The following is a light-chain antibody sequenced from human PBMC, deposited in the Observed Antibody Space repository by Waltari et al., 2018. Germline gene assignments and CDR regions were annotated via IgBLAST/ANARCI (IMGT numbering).Light chain of an antibody. Sequence: SYELTQPPSVSVSPGQTARITCSGDAVPKQYACWYQQKPGQAPVVVIYKDTERPSGIPERFSGSSSGTTVTLTISGVQAEDEADYYCQSADSSGKVFGGGTKLTVL. V-gene: IGLV3-25*03. CDR3: QSADSSGKV. J-gene: IGLJ2*01. CDR2: KDT. CDR1: AVPKQY.